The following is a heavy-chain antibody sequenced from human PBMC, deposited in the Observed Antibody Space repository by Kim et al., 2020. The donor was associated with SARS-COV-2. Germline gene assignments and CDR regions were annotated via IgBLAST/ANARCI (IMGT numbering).Heavy chain of an antibody. J-gene: IGHJ4*02. D-gene: IGHD3-3*01. CDR1: GGSISSGGSY. CDR2: IYYSGST. Sequence: SETLSLTCTVSGGSISSGGSYWSWIRQHPGKCLEWIGYIYYSGSTYYNPSLKSRVTISVDTSKNQFSLKLSSVTAADTAVYYCARAETIFGVVIGCFDYWGQGTLVTVSA. V-gene: IGHV4-31*03. CDR3: ARAETIFGVVIGCFDY.